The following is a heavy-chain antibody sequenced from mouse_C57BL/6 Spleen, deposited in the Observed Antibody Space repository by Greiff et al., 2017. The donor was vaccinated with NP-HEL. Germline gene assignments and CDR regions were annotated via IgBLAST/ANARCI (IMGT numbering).Heavy chain of an antibody. V-gene: IGHV15-2*01. Sequence: VQLQQSGSELRSPGSSVKLSCKDFDSEVFPIAYMSWVRQKPGHGFEWIGGILPSIGRTIYGEKFEDKATLDADTLSNTAYLELDSLTSEDSAIYYCARGTTVVATGYFDVWGTGTTVTVSS. CDR2: ILPSIGRT. CDR3: ARGTTVVATGYFDV. J-gene: IGHJ1*03. D-gene: IGHD1-1*01. CDR1: DSEVFPIAY.